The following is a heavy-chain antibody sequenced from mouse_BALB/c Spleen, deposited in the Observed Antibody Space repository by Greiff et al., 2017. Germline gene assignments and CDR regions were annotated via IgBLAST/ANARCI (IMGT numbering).Heavy chain of an antibody. CDR3: ARGHGNPADYFDY. V-gene: IGHV5-6-5*01. D-gene: IGHD2-1*01. CDR1: GFTFSSYA. J-gene: IGHJ2*01. Sequence: DVKLVESGGGLVKPGGSLKLSSAASGFTFSSYAMSWVRQTPEKRLEWVASISSGGSTYYPDSVKGRFTISRDNARNILYLQMSSLRSEDTAMYYCARGHGNPADYFDYWGQGTTLTVSS. CDR2: ISSGGST.